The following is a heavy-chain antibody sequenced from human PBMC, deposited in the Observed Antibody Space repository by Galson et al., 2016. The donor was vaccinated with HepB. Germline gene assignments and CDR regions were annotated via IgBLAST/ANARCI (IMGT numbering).Heavy chain of an antibody. CDR3: ATGSHWLTWADF. Sequence: SLRLSCAASGLTFNNYGFHWVRQAPGEGLEWVALISGDGNIKMYAQSVRGRFSISRDDSKNTVYLQMNSLRIEDTAVYYCATGSHWLTWADFWGQGTLVSVSS. V-gene: IGHV3-30*03. D-gene: IGHD3-9*01. J-gene: IGHJ4*02. CDR1: GLTFNNYG. CDR2: ISGDGNIK.